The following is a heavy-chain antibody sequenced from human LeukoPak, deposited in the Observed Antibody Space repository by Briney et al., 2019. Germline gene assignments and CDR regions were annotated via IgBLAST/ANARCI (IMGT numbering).Heavy chain of an antibody. CDR3: ARRYGSGSSGTFDY. J-gene: IGHJ4*02. CDR2: IYYSGNT. D-gene: IGHD3-10*01. Sequence: PSETLSLTCTVSGGSIISSSYYWGWIRQPPGKGLEWIGSIYYSGNTDYNPSLKSRVTISVETSKNQFSLKLSSVTAADTAVYYCARRYGSGSSGTFDYWGQGTLVTVSS. V-gene: IGHV4-39*07. CDR1: GGSIISSSYY.